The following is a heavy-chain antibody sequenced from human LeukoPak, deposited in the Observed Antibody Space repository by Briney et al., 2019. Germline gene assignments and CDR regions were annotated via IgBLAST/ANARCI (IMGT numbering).Heavy chain of an antibody. CDR1: GFSFSTFG. J-gene: IGHJ4*02. CDR3: AKDLGEVAPNPDDY. Sequence: GRSLRLSCAASGFSFSTFGMHWARRAPGKGLEWVAVIWNDGSKKFYAESVKGRFTISRDNSKNTLYLQMNSLRAEDTAVYYCAKDLGEVAPNPDDYWGQGTLVTVSS. V-gene: IGHV3-33*06. D-gene: IGHD3-16*01. CDR2: IWNDGSKK.